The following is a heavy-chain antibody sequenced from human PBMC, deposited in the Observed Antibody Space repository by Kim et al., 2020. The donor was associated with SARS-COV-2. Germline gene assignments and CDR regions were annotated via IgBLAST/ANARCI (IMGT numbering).Heavy chain of an antibody. CDR3: ATTPTKRYWYFDL. D-gene: IGHD4-17*01. Sequence: YADSVKGRFTISRDNAKNSLYLQMNSLRAEDTAVYYCATTPTKRYWYFDLWGRGTLVTVSS. J-gene: IGHJ2*01. V-gene: IGHV3-21*01.